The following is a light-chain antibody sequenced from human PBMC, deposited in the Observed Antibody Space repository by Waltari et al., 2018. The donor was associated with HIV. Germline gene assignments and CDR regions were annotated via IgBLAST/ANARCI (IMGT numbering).Light chain of an antibody. CDR2: EVT. Sequence: QSALTQPASVSGSPGQSITLSCTGTSSDVGGYNYVSWYQQHPGKAPKLMIYEVTNQPSGVSNRFSGSKSGNTASLTISGLQAEDEADYYCNSYTISSTLGVFGGGTKLTVL. J-gene: IGLJ3*02. CDR3: NSYTISSTLGV. CDR1: SSDVGGYNY. V-gene: IGLV2-14*01.